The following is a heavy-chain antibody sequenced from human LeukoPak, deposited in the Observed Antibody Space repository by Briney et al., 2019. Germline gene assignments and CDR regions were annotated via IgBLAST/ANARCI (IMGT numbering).Heavy chain of an antibody. V-gene: IGHV4-30-2*01. CDR2: IYHSGST. CDR3: ARGTERASWFDP. Sequence: SETLSLTCAVSVGSISSGCYSWSWIRQPPGKGLEWIGYIYHSGSTYYSPSLKSRVTISVDRSKNQFSLKLSSVTAADTAVYYCARGTERASWFDPWGQGTLVTVSS. D-gene: IGHD1-1*01. CDR1: VGSISSGCYS. J-gene: IGHJ5*02.